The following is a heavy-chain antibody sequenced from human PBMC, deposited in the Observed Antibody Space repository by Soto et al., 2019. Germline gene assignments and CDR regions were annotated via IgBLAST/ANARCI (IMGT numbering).Heavy chain of an antibody. D-gene: IGHD3-3*01. CDR1: GGSISSYY. V-gene: IGHV4-59*01. Sequence: QVQLQESGPGLVKPSETLSLTCTVSGGSISSYYWSWIRQPPGKGLEWIEYMYYSGSTNYNPSLKSRVAISIDTSRNQFSLKLSSVTAADTVVYYCARGTFGVVKDWGQGTLVTVSS. CDR3: ARGTFGVVKD. CDR2: MYYSGST. J-gene: IGHJ4*02.